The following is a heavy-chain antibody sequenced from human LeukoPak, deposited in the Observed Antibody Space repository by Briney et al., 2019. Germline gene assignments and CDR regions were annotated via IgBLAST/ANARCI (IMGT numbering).Heavy chain of an antibody. CDR1: GGSISSYY. CDR2: IYYSGST. V-gene: IGHV4-59*01. D-gene: IGHD3-10*01. J-gene: IGHJ3*02. Sequence: PSETLSLTCTVSGGSISSYYWSWIRQPPGKGLEWIGYIYYSGSTNYNPSLKSRVTISVDTSKNQFSLKLSSVTAADTAVYYCAMMVRGATVDAFDIWGQGTMVTVSS. CDR3: AMMVRGATVDAFDI.